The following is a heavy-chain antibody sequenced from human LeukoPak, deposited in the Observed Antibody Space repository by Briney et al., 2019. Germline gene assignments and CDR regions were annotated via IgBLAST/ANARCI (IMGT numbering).Heavy chain of an antibody. J-gene: IGHJ5*02. D-gene: IGHD3-22*01. CDR1: GYTFTGYY. Sequence: WASVRVSCKASGYTFTGYYMHWVRQAPGQGLEWMGWINPNSGGTNYAQKFQGWVTMTRDTSISTAYMELSRLRSDDTAVYYCARDFGYDSSGTMPNWFDPRGQGTLVTVSS. V-gene: IGHV1-2*04. CDR2: INPNSGGT. CDR3: ARDFGYDSSGTMPNWFDP.